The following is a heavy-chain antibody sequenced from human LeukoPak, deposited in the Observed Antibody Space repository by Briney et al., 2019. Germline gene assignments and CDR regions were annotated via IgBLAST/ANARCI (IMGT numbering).Heavy chain of an antibody. J-gene: IGHJ4*02. CDR2: ISAYNGNT. CDR1: GYTFTSYG. D-gene: IGHD3-22*01. V-gene: IGHV1-18*01. Sequence: WASVKVSCKASGYTFTSYGISWVRQAPGQGLEWMGWISAYNGNTNYAQKLQGRVTMTTDTSTSTAYTELRSMRSDDTAVYYCARGMYYDDSSGYYFDYWGQGTLVTVSS. CDR3: ARGMYYDDSSGYYFDY.